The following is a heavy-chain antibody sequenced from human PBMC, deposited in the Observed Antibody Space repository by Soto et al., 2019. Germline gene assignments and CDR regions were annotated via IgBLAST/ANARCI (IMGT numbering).Heavy chain of an antibody. J-gene: IGHJ6*02. CDR3: ARTGHAVEYYYYGMDV. CDR2: INYSGST. Sequence: SETLSLTCAVYGGSFNAYYWNWSRQPPGKGLEWIGEINYSGSTYYNPSLKSRVTISVDTSKNQFSLKLSSVTAADTAVYYCARTGHAVEYYYYGMDVWAQGTTVTVSS. CDR1: GGSFNAYY. V-gene: IGHV4-34*01.